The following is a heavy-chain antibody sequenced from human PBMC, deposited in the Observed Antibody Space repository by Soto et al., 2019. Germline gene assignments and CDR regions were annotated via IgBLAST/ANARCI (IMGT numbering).Heavy chain of an antibody. Sequence: PSETLSLTCTVSGGSISSYYWSWIRQPPGKGLEWIGYIYYSGGTNYNPSLKSRVTISVDTSKNQFSLKLSSVTAADTAVYYCARVGGYDYVPRLYYFDYWGQGTLVTVSS. D-gene: IGHD5-12*01. CDR1: GGSISSYY. CDR2: IYYSGGT. V-gene: IGHV4-59*01. CDR3: ARVGGYDYVPRLYYFDY. J-gene: IGHJ4*02.